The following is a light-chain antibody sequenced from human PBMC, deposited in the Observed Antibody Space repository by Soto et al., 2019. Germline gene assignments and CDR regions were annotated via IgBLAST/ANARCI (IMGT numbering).Light chain of an antibody. V-gene: IGLV2-14*01. J-gene: IGLJ1*01. Sequence: QSALTQPASVSGSPGQSITISCTGTSSDVGGYKYVSWYQQHPGEAPKLMIYDVSNRPSGVSNRFSGSKSGNTASLTISGRQAEDEADYYCSSYTSSSTRVFGTGTKVTVL. CDR3: SSYTSSSTRV. CDR2: DVS. CDR1: SSDVGGYKY.